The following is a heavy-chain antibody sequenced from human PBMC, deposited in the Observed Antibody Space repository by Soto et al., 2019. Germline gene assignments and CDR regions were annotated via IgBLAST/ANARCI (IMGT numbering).Heavy chain of an antibody. V-gene: IGHV3-23*01. CDR3: AKRQVFYGYAPRPYYYYYMDV. Sequence: GGSLRLSCAASGFTFSSYAMSWVRQAPGKGLEWVSAISGSGGSTYYADSVKGRFTTSRDNSKNTLYLQMNSLRAEDTAVYYCAKRQVFYGYAPRPYYYYYMDVWGKGTTVTVSS. CDR2: ISGSGGST. D-gene: IGHD5-18*01. J-gene: IGHJ6*03. CDR1: GFTFSSYA.